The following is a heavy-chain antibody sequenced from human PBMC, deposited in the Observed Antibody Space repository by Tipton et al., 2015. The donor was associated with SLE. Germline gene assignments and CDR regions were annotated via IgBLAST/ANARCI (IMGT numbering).Heavy chain of an antibody. CDR1: GGSISSHY. CDR3: ARDSRTYDFWRPVCYLDL. V-gene: IGHV4-59*11. CDR2: IYYSGTT. D-gene: IGHD3-3*01. J-gene: IGHJ2*01. Sequence: TLSLTCSVSGGSISSHYWSWIRQPPGRGLEWIGYIYYSGTTNYYPSLKSRAIISIDTSKNQFSLKLSSLTAADTAVYYCARDSRTYDFWRPVCYLDLWGRGTLVTVSS.